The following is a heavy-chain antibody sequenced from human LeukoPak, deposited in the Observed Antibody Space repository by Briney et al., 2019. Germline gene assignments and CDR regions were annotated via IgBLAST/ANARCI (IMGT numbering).Heavy chain of an antibody. CDR1: GGSFSSYY. D-gene: IGHD1-14*01. CDR3: ASLGRGYWFDP. V-gene: IGHV4-4*09. CDR2: IYTSGST. J-gene: IGHJ5*02. Sequence: SETLSLTCAVYGGSFSSYYWSWIRQPPGKGLEWIGYIYTSGSTNYNPSLKSRVTISVDTSKNQFSLKLSSVTAADTAVYYCASLGRGYWFDPWGQGTLVTVSS.